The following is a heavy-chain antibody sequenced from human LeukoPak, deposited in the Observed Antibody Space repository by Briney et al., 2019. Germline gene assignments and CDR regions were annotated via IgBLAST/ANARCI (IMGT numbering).Heavy chain of an antibody. CDR2: ISSSGSTI. CDR1: GFTFSSYE. CDR3: VRDHSWDSYGAFGY. D-gene: IGHD5-18*01. Sequence: DPGGSLRLSCAASGFTFSSYEMNWVRQAPGQGLEWVSYISSSGSTIYYADSVNGRFTISRDNAKNSLYLQMHSLRAEDTAVYYCVRDHSWDSYGAFGYWGQGTLVTVSS. V-gene: IGHV3-48*03. J-gene: IGHJ4*02.